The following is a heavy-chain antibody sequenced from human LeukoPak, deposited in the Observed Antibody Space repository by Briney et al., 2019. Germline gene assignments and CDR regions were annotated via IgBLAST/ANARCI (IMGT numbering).Heavy chain of an antibody. D-gene: IGHD3-22*01. Sequence: SETLSLTCTVSGGSISSYYWSWIRQPPGKGREWIGYIYYSGSTNYNPSLKSRVTISVDTSKNQFSLKLSSVTAADTAVYYCARLPVLSSGYSYGMDVWGQGTTVTVSS. CDR2: IYYSGST. CDR3: ARLPVLSSGYSYGMDV. J-gene: IGHJ6*02. CDR1: GGSISSYY. V-gene: IGHV4-59*08.